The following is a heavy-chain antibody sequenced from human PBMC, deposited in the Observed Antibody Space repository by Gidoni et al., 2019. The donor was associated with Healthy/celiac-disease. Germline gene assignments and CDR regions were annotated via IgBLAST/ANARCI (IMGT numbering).Heavy chain of an antibody. CDR2: IIPIFGTA. CDR3: ARAVFPEGYCSSTSCSPHNWFDP. V-gene: IGHV1-69*01. CDR1: GGTFSSYA. J-gene: IGHJ5*02. Sequence: QVQLVQSGAEVKKPGSSVKVSCKACGGTFSSYAISWVRQAPGQGLEWMGGIIPIFGTANYAQKFQGRVTITADESTSTAYMELSSLRSEDTAVYYCARAVFPEGYCSSTSCSPHNWFDPWGQGTLVTVSS. D-gene: IGHD2-2*01.